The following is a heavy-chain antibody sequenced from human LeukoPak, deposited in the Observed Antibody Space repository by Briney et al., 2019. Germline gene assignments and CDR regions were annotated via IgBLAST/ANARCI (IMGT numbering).Heavy chain of an antibody. Sequence: SSETLSLTCTVSGGSISSNTYYWGWIRQPPGRGREWIGSIHYSESPYYINYRGRTFYNPSLKSRVTISVDTSKNEFSLKLSSVIAADTAIYYCARNDSGGFDAFDIWGQGTMLTVSS. CDR3: ARNDSGGFDAFDI. D-gene: IGHD3-22*01. CDR2: IHYSESPYYINYRGRT. CDR1: GGSISSNTYY. V-gene: IGHV4-39*01. J-gene: IGHJ3*02.